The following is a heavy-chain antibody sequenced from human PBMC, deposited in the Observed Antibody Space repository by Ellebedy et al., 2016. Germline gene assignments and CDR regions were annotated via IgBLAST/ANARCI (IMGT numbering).Heavy chain of an antibody. CDR2: IGTIGDT. CDR3: ARGGSFSSSTAFDI. D-gene: IGHD6-19*01. CDR1: GFTFSNYD. Sequence: GGSLRLSCAASGFTFSNYDMHWVRQRTGKGLEWVASIGTIGDTYYPGSVKGRSTISREKAKNFLYLQMNSLTVVDTAVYYCARGGSFSSSTAFDIWGQGAMVTVSS. J-gene: IGHJ3*02. V-gene: IGHV3-13*01.